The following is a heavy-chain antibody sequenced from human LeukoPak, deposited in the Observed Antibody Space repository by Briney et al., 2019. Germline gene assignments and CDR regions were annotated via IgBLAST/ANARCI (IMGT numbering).Heavy chain of an antibody. J-gene: IGHJ4*02. CDR1: GGSISGYY. Sequence: SETLSLTCTVSGGSISGYYWSWIRQPAGKGLEWIGRIYTSGNTNYTPSLKSRVTMSVGTSKNQFSLKLSSVTAADTAVYYCARDRSYDTRIVDFWGQGTLVTVSS. V-gene: IGHV4-4*07. CDR2: IYTSGNT. D-gene: IGHD3-22*01. CDR3: ARDRSYDTRIVDF.